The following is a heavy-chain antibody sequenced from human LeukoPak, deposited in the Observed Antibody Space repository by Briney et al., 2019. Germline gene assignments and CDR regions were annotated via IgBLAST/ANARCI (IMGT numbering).Heavy chain of an antibody. D-gene: IGHD1-7*01. CDR3: TRGNWNYRYYFDY. Sequence: GGSLRLSCAASGFTVSNTYMSWVRQAPGKGLEWVGFIRSKAYGGTTEYAASVKGRFTISRDDSKSIAYLQMNSLKTEDTAVYYCTRGNWNYRYYFDYWGQGTLVTVSS. V-gene: IGHV3-49*04. J-gene: IGHJ4*02. CDR1: GFTVSNTY. CDR2: IRSKAYGGTT.